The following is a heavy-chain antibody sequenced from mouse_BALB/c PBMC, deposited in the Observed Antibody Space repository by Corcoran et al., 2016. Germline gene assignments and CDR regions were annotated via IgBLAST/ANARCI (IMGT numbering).Heavy chain of an antibody. J-gene: IGHJ2*01. Sequence: QVQLQQSGAELAKPGASVKMSCKASGYTFTSYWMHWVKQRPGQGLEWIGYINPSTGYTEYNQKFKDKATLTADKSSSTAYMQLSSLTSEDSAVYYCAGYLYYFDYWGQGTTLTVSS. V-gene: IGHV1-7*01. CDR2: INPSTGYT. CDR3: AGYLYYFDY. CDR1: GYTFTSYW.